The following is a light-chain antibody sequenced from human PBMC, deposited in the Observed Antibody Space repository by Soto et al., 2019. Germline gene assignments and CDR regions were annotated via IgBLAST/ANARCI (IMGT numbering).Light chain of an antibody. CDR2: DVS. V-gene: IGLV2-11*01. Sequence: QSALTQPRSVSGSPGQSVTISCTGTSSDVGGYKYVSYVSWYQQHPDKAPKLMIYDVSERPSGVPDRFSGSKSGNTASLTISGLQAEDEADYYCCSSAGSDTLMFGGGTKLTVL. CDR3: CSSAGSDTLM. CDR1: SSDVGGYKYVSY. J-gene: IGLJ3*02.